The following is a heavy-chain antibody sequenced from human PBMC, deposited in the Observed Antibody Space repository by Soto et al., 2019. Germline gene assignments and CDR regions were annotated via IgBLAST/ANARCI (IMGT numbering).Heavy chain of an antibody. CDR3: ARAVYCSGGSCYERWFDP. D-gene: IGHD2-15*01. J-gene: IGHJ5*02. CDR2: ISAYNGNT. V-gene: IGHV1-18*04. Sequence: ASVKVSCKDSSYSFTSYGISWVRQAPGQGLEWMGWISAYNGNTNYAQKLQGRVTMTTDTSTSTAYTELRSLRSDDTAVYYCARAVYCSGGSCYERWFDPWGQGTLVTVSS. CDR1: SYSFTSYG.